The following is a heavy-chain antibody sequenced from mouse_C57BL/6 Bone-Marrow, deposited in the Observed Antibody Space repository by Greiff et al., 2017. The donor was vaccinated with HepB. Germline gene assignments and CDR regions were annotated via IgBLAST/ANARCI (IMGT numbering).Heavy chain of an antibody. J-gene: IGHJ3*01. V-gene: IGHV5-12*01. CDR3: ARGGLRRVFAY. Sequence: EVQGVESGGGLVQPGGSLKLSCAASGFPFSDNYMYWVRQTPEKRLEWVAYISNGGGSTYYPDTVKGRFTISRDNAKNTLYLQMSRLKSEDTAMYYCARGGLRRVFAYWGQGTLVTVSA. CDR2: ISNGGGST. D-gene: IGHD2-4*01. CDR1: GFPFSDNY.